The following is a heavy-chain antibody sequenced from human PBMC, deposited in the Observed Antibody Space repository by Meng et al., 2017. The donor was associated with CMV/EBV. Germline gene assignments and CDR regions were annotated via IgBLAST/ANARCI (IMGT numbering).Heavy chain of an antibody. CDR2: ISSSGSTI. D-gene: IGHD3-16*01. CDR3: ARDPYRDDSHYYYGMDV. J-gene: IGHJ6*02. CDR1: GFTFSSYE. V-gene: IGHV3-48*03. Sequence: GGSLRLSCAASGFTFSSYEMNWVRQVPGKGLEWVSYISSSGSTIYYADSVKGRFTISRDNAKNSLYLKMNSLRAEDTAVYYCARDPYRDDSHYYYGMDVWGQGTTVTVSS.